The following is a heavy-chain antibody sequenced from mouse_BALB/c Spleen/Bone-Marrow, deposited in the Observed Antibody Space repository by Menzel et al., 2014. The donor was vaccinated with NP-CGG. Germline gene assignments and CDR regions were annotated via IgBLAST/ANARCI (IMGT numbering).Heavy chain of an antibody. D-gene: IGHD2-14*01. V-gene: IGHV5-4*02. J-gene: IGHJ4*01. CDR2: FSDGGSYT. CDR3: ARTYRPFALDY. CDR1: GFTFSDYY. Sequence: EVQLQHSGGGLVKPGGSLKLSCAASGFTFSDYYMYWVRQTPEKRLEWVATFSDGGSYTDYPGSVKGRFTVSRDNAKNNLYLQMSSLKSEDTAMYFCARTYRPFALDYWGQGTSVTVSS.